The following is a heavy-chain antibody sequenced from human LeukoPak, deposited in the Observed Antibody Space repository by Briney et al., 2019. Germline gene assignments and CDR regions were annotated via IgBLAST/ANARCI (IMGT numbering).Heavy chain of an antibody. D-gene: IGHD1-7*01. V-gene: IGHV1-2*02. J-gene: IGHJ6*03. CDR1: GYTFTGYY. CDR2: INPNSGGT. Sequence: ASVKVSCKASGYTFTGYYMHWVRQAPGQGLEWMGWINPNSGGTNYAQKFQGRVTMTRDTSISTAYMELSRLRSDDTAVYYCARDQFGGETGTTYYYYMDVWGKGTTVTVSS. CDR3: ARDQFGGETGTTYYYYMDV.